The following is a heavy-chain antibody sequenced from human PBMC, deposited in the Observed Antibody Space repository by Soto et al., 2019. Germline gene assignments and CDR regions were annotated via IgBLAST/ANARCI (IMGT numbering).Heavy chain of an antibody. CDR2: TNPSDGST. V-gene: IGHV1-46*01. D-gene: IGHD3-10*02. J-gene: IGHJ4*02. Sequence: QVQLVQSGAEVRKPGASVKVSCKASGSSLTSSYMHWVRQAPGQGLEWMGITNPSDGSTNYAQKFQGRVTMTSDTSTSTVYMEMSSLRSEDTAMYYCARSYVTSRPIDFWGQGTLVTVSS. CDR3: ARSYVTSRPIDF. CDR1: GSSLTSSY.